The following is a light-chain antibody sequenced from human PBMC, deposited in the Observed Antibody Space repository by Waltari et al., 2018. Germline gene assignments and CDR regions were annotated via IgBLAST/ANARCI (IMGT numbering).Light chain of an antibody. Sequence: SSELTQPTSVSVSPGQTARITCAGDELPKLYAHWYQQKPAQAPVLVRYKDGARPSGILQRFSGASTGPTVMLTLSGVQAEDEAYYSGHSSDSSGTYGVFGGGTKLTVL. J-gene: IGLJ3*02. CDR3: HSSDSSGTYGV. CDR1: ELPKLY. V-gene: IGLV3-25*03. CDR2: KDG.